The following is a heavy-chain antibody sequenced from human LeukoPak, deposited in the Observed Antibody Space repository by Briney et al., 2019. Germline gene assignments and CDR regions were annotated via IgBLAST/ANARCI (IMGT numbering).Heavy chain of an antibody. CDR2: IIPIFGTA. Sequence: ASVKVSCKASGGTFSSYAISWVRQAPGQGLEWMGGIIPIFGTANYAQTFQGRVTITADKSTSTAYMELSSLRSEDTAVYYCAERYGSGSNTDAFDIWGQGTMVTVSS. J-gene: IGHJ3*02. V-gene: IGHV1-69*06. CDR1: GGTFSSYA. D-gene: IGHD3-10*01. CDR3: AERYGSGSNTDAFDI.